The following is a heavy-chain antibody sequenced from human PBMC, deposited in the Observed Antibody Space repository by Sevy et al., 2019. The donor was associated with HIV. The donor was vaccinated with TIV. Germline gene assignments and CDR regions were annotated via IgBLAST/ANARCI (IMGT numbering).Heavy chain of an antibody. J-gene: IGHJ4*02. V-gene: IGHV3-30*18. Sequence: GGSLRLSCAASGFTFNGYGMHWVRQAPGKGLEWVAVILYDGGNEYYADSVKGRFTISRDNSKNTVYLQMNRLRTEDTAVYYCAKGLHYGSGSYYGGTDYWGQGTLVTVSS. CDR1: GFTFNGYG. D-gene: IGHD3-10*01. CDR3: AKGLHYGSGSYYGGTDY. CDR2: ILYDGGNE.